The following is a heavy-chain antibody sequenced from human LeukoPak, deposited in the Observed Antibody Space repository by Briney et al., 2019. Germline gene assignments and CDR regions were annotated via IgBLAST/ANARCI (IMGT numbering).Heavy chain of an antibody. CDR1: GGSFSGYY. CDR3: ARVGGAKYYYGSGSEGY. CDR2: INHSGST. D-gene: IGHD3-10*01. J-gene: IGHJ4*02. V-gene: IGHV4-34*01. Sequence: SETLSLTCAVYGGSFSGYYWSWIRQPPGKGLEWIGEINHSGSTNYNPSLKSRVTISVDTSKNQFSLKLSSVTAADTAVYYCARVGGAKYYYGSGSEGYWGQGTLVTVSS.